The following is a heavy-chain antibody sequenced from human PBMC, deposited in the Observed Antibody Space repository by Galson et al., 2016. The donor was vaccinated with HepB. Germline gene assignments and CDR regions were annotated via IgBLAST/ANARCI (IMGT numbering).Heavy chain of an antibody. J-gene: IGHJ6*02. CDR2: IYGGGNT. CDR1: GFTVRGTY. V-gene: IGHV3-53*01. Sequence: SLRLSCAASGFTVRGTYLSWVRQAPGKGLEWVSTIYGGGNTYYAESVKGRFTISRDNSKNTLSLQMNSLRADESAVYFCASVKVHWNLMTRNYYGMDVWGQGTTVTVSS. CDR3: ASVKVHWNLMTRNYYGMDV. D-gene: IGHD1-7*01.